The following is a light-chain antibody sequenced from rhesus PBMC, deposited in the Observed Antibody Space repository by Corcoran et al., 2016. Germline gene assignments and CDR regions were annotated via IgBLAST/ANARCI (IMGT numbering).Light chain of an antibody. V-gene: IGKV1-25*01. J-gene: IGKJ1*01. Sequence: DIQMTQSPSSLSASVGDRVTITCRASQGITNDLAWYQQKPGETPKLLIYEESSLQSGIPARFSGSGSWTDFTLTISSLQSEDFAPYYCQHYYSTPRTFGQGTKVEIK. CDR3: QHYYSTPRT. CDR2: EES. CDR1: QGITND.